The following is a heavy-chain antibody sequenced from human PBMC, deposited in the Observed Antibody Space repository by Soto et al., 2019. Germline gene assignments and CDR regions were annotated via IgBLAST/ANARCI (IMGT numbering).Heavy chain of an antibody. CDR1: GDSISTTDYY. CDR3: ARCSAYNAWFDP. Sequence: PSETLSLTCTVSGDSISTTDYYWGWIRQPPGKGLEWIGSIYYSGTTYYNPSLESRVSISVDTSKNQFSLKLSSVTAADTAVYFCARCSAYNAWFDPWGQGTLVTVPS. V-gene: IGHV4-39*01. J-gene: IGHJ5*02. CDR2: IYYSGTT. D-gene: IGHD5-12*01.